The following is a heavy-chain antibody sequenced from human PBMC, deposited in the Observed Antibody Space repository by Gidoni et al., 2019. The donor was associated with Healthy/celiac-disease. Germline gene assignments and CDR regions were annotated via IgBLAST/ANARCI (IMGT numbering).Heavy chain of an antibody. CDR2: IIPILGIA. D-gene: IGHD5-18*01. CDR3: ARDGYSYGYFDY. Sequence: QVQLVQSGAEVKKPRSSVKVSCKASGGTFSSYAISWVRQAPGQGLEWMGRIIPILGIANYAQKFQGRVTITADKSTSTAYMELSSLRSEDTAVYYCARDGYSYGYFDYWGQGTLVTVSS. J-gene: IGHJ4*02. CDR1: GGTFSSYA. V-gene: IGHV1-69*09.